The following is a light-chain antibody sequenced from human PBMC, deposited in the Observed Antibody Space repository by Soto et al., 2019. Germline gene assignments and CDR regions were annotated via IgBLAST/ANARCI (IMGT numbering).Light chain of an antibody. Sequence: QSALTQPASVSGSPGQSITISCTGSSSDIGDYNYVSWYQQHPGKAPKLLIYEVSHRPSGVSNRFSGSKSGNTASLTISGLQAEDEADYYCSSYTNSIAVFGGGTKVTVL. CDR3: SSYTNSIAV. V-gene: IGLV2-14*03. J-gene: IGLJ2*01. CDR1: SSDIGDYNY. CDR2: EVS.